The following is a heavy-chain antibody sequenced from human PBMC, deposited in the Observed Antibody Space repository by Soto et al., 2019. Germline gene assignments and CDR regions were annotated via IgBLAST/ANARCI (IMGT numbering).Heavy chain of an antibody. Sequence: QVQLVESGGGVVQPGRSLRLSCAASGFTFSSYGMHWVRQAPGKGLEWVAVISYDGSNKYYADSVKGRFTISRDNSKTTLYLQMNSLRAEDMAVYYCASNWGYAFDIWGQGTMVTVSS. D-gene: IGHD7-27*01. CDR3: ASNWGYAFDI. J-gene: IGHJ3*02. V-gene: IGHV3-30*03. CDR2: ISYDGSNK. CDR1: GFTFSSYG.